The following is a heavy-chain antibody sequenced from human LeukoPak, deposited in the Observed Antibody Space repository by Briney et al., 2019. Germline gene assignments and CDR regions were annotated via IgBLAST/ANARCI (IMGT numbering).Heavy chain of an antibody. V-gene: IGHV3-7*01. J-gene: IGHJ6*02. D-gene: IGHD2-21*02. Sequence: PGGSLRLSCAASGFTFSSYWMSWVRQAPGKGLEWVANIKQDGSEKYYVDSVEGRFTISRDNAKNSLYLQMNSLRAEDTAVYYCARDIVVVTAVIYYYYGMDVWGQGTTVTVSS. CDR3: ARDIVVVTAVIYYYYGMDV. CDR2: IKQDGSEK. CDR1: GFTFSSYW.